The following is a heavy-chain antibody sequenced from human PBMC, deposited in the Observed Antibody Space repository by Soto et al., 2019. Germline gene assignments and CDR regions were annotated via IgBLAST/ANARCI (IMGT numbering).Heavy chain of an antibody. Sequence: ASVKVSCKASGYSLTSLDINWVRQTAGQGLEWMGWMQPSTGRTGYAQKFQGRVTMTRDTSINTAYMELTTLTSDDTAFYYCARGVSAGVDYWGQGTLVTVSS. CDR2: MQPSTGRT. CDR3: ARGVSAGVDY. D-gene: IGHD1-26*01. CDR1: GYSLTSLD. V-gene: IGHV1-8*01. J-gene: IGHJ4*02.